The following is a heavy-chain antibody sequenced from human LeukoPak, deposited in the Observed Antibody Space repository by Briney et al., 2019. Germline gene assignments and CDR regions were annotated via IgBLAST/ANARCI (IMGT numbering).Heavy chain of an antibody. J-gene: IGHJ3*02. Sequence: ASVKVSCKASGYTFTSYDINWVRQATGQGLEWMGWMNPNSVNTGYAQKFQGRVTMTRDTSTSTVYMELSSLRSEDTAVYYCARGQYYYDSSGYHDAFDIWGQGTMVTVSS. V-gene: IGHV1-8*01. CDR3: ARGQYYYDSSGYHDAFDI. D-gene: IGHD3-22*01. CDR1: GYTFTSYD. CDR2: MNPNSVNT.